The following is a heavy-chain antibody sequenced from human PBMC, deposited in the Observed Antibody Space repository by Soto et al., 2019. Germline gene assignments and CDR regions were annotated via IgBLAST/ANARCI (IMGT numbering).Heavy chain of an antibody. V-gene: IGHV4-34*01. CDR3: ARESGAGWFDP. J-gene: IGHJ5*02. Sequence: SEPLSLPNTVYGGSFSGYYGSWIRQPPGKGLEWSGEINHSGSTNYNPSLKSRVTISVDTSKNQFSLKLSSVTAADTAVYYCARESGAGWFDPWGQGTLVTVSS. CDR1: GGSFSGYY. D-gene: IGHD1-26*01. CDR2: INHSGST.